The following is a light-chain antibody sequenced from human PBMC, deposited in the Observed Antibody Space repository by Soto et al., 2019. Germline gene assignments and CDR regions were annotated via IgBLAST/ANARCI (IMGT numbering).Light chain of an antibody. CDR2: GAS. V-gene: IGKV3-15*01. Sequence: EIVMTQSPATLSVSPGERATLSCRASQSVSSKLAWYQQKPGQAPRLLIYGASTRSTGIPARFSGSGSGTEFTLNISSLQSEDFEVYYCQQYNNWPPYTFGHGTKLAIK. CDR1: QSVSSK. CDR3: QQYNNWPPYT. J-gene: IGKJ2*01.